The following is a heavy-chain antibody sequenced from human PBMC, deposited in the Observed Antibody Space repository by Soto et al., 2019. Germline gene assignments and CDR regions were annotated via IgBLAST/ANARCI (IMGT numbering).Heavy chain of an antibody. V-gene: IGHV3-48*01. CDR2: ISSSSSTI. CDR3: ARGASLNWFDP. CDR1: GFTFSSYS. J-gene: IGHJ5*02. Sequence: EVQLVESGGGLVQPGGSLRLSCAASGFTFSSYSMNWVRQAPGKGLEWVSYISSSSSTIYYADSVKGRFTISRDNAKNSLYLQMNSLRAEDTAVYYCARGASLNWFDPWGQGTLVTVSS.